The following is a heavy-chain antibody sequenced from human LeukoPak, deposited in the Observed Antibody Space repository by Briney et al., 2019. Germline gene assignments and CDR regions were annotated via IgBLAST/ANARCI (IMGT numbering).Heavy chain of an antibody. Sequence: PGGSLKISCKGSGYSFTNYWIGWVRQMPGKGLEWMGIIYPGDSDTSYSPSFQGQVTISADKSISTAYLQWSSLKASDTAMYYCARTSRDGYNSVDYWGQGTLVTVSS. CDR2: IYPGDSDT. CDR1: GYSFTNYW. CDR3: ARTSRDGYNSVDY. D-gene: IGHD5-24*01. V-gene: IGHV5-51*01. J-gene: IGHJ4*02.